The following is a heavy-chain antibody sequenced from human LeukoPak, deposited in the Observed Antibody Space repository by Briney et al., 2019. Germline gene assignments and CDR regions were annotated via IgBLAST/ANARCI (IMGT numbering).Heavy chain of an antibody. CDR1: GYTFTSYG. D-gene: IGHD2-8*01. CDR3: ARELGCTNGVCYGGYDY. J-gene: IGHJ4*02. CDR2: ISAYNGNT. V-gene: IGHV1-18*01. Sequence: ASVKVSCKASGYTFTSYGISWVRQAPGQGLEWMGWISAYNGNTNYAQKLQGRVTMTTDTSTSTAYTELRSLRSDDTAVYYCARELGCTNGVCYGGYDYWGQGTLVTVSS.